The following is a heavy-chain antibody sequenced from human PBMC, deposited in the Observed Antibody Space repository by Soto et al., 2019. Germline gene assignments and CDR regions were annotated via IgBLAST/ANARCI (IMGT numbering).Heavy chain of an antibody. V-gene: IGHV3-13*01. J-gene: IGHJ3*02. CDR2: IGTAGDT. CDR3: ARDGGGAVAGKGHAFDI. Sequence: EVQLVESGGGLVQPGGSLRLSCAASGFTFSSYDMHWVRQATGKGLEWVSAIGTAGDTYYPGSVKGRFTISRKNAKNSLYLQMNSLRAGDTAVYYCARDGGGAVAGKGHAFDIWGQGTMVTVSS. CDR1: GFTFSSYD. D-gene: IGHD6-19*01.